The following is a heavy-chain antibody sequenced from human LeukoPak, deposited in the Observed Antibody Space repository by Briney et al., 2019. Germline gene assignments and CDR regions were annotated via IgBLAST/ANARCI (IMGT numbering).Heavy chain of an antibody. Sequence: GASVKVSCKASGYTFTDYGFTWVRQAPGQGLEWMGWINAYNGNTNYAQRLQGRVTMTTDTSTSTAYMDLRSLRSDDTAVYYCARDYGSGSLRLDYWGQGTLVTVSS. D-gene: IGHD3-10*01. CDR2: INAYNGNT. CDR1: GYTFTDYG. CDR3: ARDYGSGSLRLDY. J-gene: IGHJ4*02. V-gene: IGHV1-18*01.